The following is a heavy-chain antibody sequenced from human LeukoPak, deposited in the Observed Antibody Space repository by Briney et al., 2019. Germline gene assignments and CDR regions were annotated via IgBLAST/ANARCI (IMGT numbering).Heavy chain of an antibody. D-gene: IGHD2-15*01. CDR2: ISSSGSTI. CDR1: GFTFSDYY. V-gene: IGHV3-11*04. CDR3: ARDFEDSDYYYYCMDV. Sequence: TGGSLRLSCAASGFTFSDYYMSWIRQAPGKGLEWVSYISSSGSTIYYADSVKGRFTISRDNAKNSLYLQMNSLRAEDTAVYYCARDFEDSDYYYYCMDVWGKGTTVTVSS. J-gene: IGHJ6*03.